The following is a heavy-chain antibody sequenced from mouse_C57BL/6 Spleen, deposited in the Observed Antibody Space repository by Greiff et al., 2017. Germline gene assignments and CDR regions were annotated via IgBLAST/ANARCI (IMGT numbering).Heavy chain of an antibody. J-gene: IGHJ1*03. V-gene: IGHV5-17*01. Sequence: EVQRVESGGGLVKPGGSLKLSCAASGFTFSDYGMHWVRQAPEKGLEWVAYISSGSSTIYYADTVKGRFTISRDNAKNTLFLQMTSLRSEDTAMYYCASSSRSSYGYFDVWGTGTTVTVSS. CDR2: ISSGSSTI. CDR3: ASSSRSSYGYFDV. CDR1: GFTFSDYG. D-gene: IGHD1-1*01.